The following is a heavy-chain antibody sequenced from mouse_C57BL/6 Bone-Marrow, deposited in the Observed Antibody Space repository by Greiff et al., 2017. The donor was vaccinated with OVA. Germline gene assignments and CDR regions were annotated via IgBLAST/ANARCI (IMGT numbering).Heavy chain of an antibody. CDR3: ARCPPYYAMDY. CDR1: GYAFSSSW. CDR2: IYPGDGDT. V-gene: IGHV1-82*01. J-gene: IGHJ4*01. Sequence: QVQLQQSGPELVKPGASVKISCKASGYAFSSSWMNWVKQRPGKGLVWIGRIYPGDGDTNYNGKFKGKATLTADKSSSTAYMQLSSLTSEDSAVYFCARCPPYYAMDYWGQGTSVTVSS.